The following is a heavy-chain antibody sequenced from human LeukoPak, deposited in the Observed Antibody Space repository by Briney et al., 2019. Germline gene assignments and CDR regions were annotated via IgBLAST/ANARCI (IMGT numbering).Heavy chain of an antibody. CDR1: GGSFSGYY. J-gene: IGHJ4*02. CDR3: ARGQKDLIRIQLFRFYYFDY. V-gene: IGHV4-34*01. D-gene: IGHD5-18*01. CDR2: INHSGST. Sequence: KPSETLSLTCAVYGGSFSGYYWSWIRQPPGKGLEWIGEINHSGSTNYNPSLKSRVTISVDTSKNQFSLKLSSVTAADTAVCYCARGQKDLIRIQLFRFYYFDYWGQGTLVTVSS.